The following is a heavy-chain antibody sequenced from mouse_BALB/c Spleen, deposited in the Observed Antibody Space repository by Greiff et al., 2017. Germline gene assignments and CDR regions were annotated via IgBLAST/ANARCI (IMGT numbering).Heavy chain of an antibody. CDR2: INPSNGGT. Sequence: QVQLQQSGAELVKPGASVKLSCKASGYTFTSYYMYWVKQRPGQGLEWIGEINPSNGGTNFNEKFKSKATLTVDKSSSTAYMQLSSLTSEDSAVYYCTIITTVVAGYYAMDDWGQGTSVTVSS. CDR1: GYTFTSYY. D-gene: IGHD1-1*01. CDR3: TIITTVVAGYYAMDD. V-gene: IGHV1S81*02. J-gene: IGHJ4*01.